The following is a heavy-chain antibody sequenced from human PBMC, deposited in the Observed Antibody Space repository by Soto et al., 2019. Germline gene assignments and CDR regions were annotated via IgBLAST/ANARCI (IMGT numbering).Heavy chain of an antibody. V-gene: IGHV3-23*01. CDR3: AKARRGYYYYGMDV. Sequence: YAMSWVRQAPGKGLEWVSAISGNGADTSYADSVRGRFTISRDNSKNTLYLQMNSLRAEDTAVYYCAKARRGYYYYGMDVWGQGTTVTVSS. D-gene: IGHD3-10*01. J-gene: IGHJ6*02. CDR1: YA. CDR2: ISGNGADT.